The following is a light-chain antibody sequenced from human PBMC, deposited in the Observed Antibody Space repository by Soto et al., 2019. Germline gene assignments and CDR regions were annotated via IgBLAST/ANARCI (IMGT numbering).Light chain of an antibody. V-gene: IGKV3-15*01. CDR2: AAS. CDR3: QHYNSYSEA. CDR1: QSISTN. Sequence: EIVMTQSPATLSLSPGERATLFCRASQSISTNLAWYQQKPGQAPRVLIYAASTRATGTPARFSGSGSGTDFSLTISSLQSEDFGVYYCQHYNSYSEAFGQGTKVELK. J-gene: IGKJ1*01.